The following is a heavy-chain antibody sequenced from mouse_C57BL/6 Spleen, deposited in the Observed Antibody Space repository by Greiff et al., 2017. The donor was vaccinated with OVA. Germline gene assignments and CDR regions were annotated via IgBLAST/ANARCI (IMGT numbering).Heavy chain of an antibody. CDR3: ARTGINDAHWYFDV. D-gene: IGHD5-2*01. Sequence: QVQLQQPGAELVKPGASVKLSCKASGYTFTSYWMHWVKQRPGRGLEWIGRIDPNSGGTKYNEKFKSKATLTVDKPSSTAYMQLSSLTSEDSAVYYCARTGINDAHWYFDVWGTGTTVTVSS. CDR1: GYTFTSYW. J-gene: IGHJ1*03. V-gene: IGHV1-72*01. CDR2: IDPNSGGT.